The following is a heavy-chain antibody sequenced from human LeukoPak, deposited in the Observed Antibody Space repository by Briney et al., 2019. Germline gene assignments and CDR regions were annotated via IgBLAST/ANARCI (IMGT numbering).Heavy chain of an antibody. CDR3: ARILRITMVRGVLPSDY. D-gene: IGHD3-10*01. CDR1: GFTFSSYA. CDR2: ISGSGGST. J-gene: IGHJ4*02. Sequence: GGSLRLSCAPSGFTFSSYAMSWVRQAPGKGLEWVSAISGSGGSTYYADSVKGRFTISRDNSKNTLYLQMNSLRAEDTAVYYCARILRITMVRGVLPSDYWGQGTLVTVSS. V-gene: IGHV3-23*01.